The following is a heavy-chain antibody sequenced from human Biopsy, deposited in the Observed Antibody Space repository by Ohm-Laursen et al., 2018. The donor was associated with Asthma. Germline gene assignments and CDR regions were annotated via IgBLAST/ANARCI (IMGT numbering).Heavy chain of an antibody. CDR1: GGTFNTYA. Sequence: SSVKASCKSLGGTFNTYAIGWVRQAPGQGLEWMGGINSVFGTTTYPQKFQDRVTITADDSTSTVYMELSSLRSEDTAVYYCARKAGSCISRTCYSLDFWGQGTLVTVSS. V-gene: IGHV1-69*01. D-gene: IGHD2-2*01. CDR2: INSVFGTT. CDR3: ARKAGSCISRTCYSLDF. J-gene: IGHJ4*02.